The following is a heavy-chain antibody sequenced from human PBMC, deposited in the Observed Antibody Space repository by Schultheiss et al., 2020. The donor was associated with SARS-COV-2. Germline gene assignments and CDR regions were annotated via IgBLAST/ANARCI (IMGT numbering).Heavy chain of an antibody. CDR2: IWYDGSNK. CDR1: GFTFSSFD. CDR3: AKYVGYSFDY. J-gene: IGHJ4*02. D-gene: IGHD1-1*01. V-gene: IGHV3-33*06. Sequence: GGSLRLSCAASGFTFSSFDMHWVRQGTGKGLEWVAVIWYDGSNKYYADSVKGRFTISKDNSKNMLYLQMSSLGDEDTAVYYCAKYVGYSFDYWGQGTLVTVSS.